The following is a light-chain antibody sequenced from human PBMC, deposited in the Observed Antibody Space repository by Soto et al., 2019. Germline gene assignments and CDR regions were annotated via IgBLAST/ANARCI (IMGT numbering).Light chain of an antibody. CDR3: QQLNSYPFN. V-gene: IGKV1-9*01. J-gene: IGKJ4*01. CDR1: QGINSY. Sequence: IQLTQSPSSLSASVGDRVTITCRASQGINSYLTWYQQKPGKAPKLLIYAASTLQSGVPSRFSGSGSGTDFTLTISSLQPEDVATDHGQQLNSYPFNFGGGTKVEIK. CDR2: AAS.